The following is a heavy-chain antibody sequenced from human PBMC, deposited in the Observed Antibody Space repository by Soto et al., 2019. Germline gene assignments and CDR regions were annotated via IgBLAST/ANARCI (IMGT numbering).Heavy chain of an antibody. D-gene: IGHD6-13*01. CDR2: IYYSGST. CDR1: GFTFSSYA. V-gene: IGHV4-39*01. J-gene: IGHJ6*02. CDR3: ASIAAAGTNYYYGMDV. Sequence: GSLRLSCAASGFTFSSYAMSWVRQAPGKGLEWIGSIYYSGSTYYNPSLKSRVTISVDTSKNQFSLKLSSVTAADTAVYYCASIAAAGTNYYYGMDVWGQGTTVTVSS.